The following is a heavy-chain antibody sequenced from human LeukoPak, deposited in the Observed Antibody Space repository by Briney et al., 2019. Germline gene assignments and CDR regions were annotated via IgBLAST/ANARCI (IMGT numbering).Heavy chain of an antibody. J-gene: IGHJ1*01. D-gene: IGHD1-26*01. V-gene: IGHV3-7*01. CDR1: GFTFSNYW. CDR3: ARISGSSKKYFQH. Sequence: GGSLRLSCAASGFTFSNYWMSWVRQAPGKGLEWVANIEQDGSEKYYVDSVKGRFTISRDNANNSVNLQMNSLRAEDTALYYCARISGSSKKYFQHWGQGTLATVSS. CDR2: IEQDGSEK.